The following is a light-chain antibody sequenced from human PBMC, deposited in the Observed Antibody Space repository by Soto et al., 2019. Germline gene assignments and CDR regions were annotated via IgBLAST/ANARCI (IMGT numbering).Light chain of an antibody. CDR3: QKYDSAPWT. J-gene: IGKJ1*01. V-gene: IGKV3-11*01. CDR2: DAS. Sequence: EIVLTQSAGALSFTQGERATLSCRASQSVSSYLAWYQQKPGQAPRLLIYDASNRATGIPARFSGSGSGTDFTLTISCLEPEDFATFYCQKYDSAPWTSGQVAMV. CDR1: QSVSSY.